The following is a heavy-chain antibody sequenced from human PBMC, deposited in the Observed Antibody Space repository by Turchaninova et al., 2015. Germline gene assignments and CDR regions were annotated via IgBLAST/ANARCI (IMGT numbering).Heavy chain of an antibody. CDR1: GYSISRGDS. D-gene: IGHD4-23*01. CDR2: IYHSGST. Sequence: QVPLQESGPGLVKPSETLSPTSAVAGYSISRGDSWGWIRQPPGKGLEWIGSIYHSGSTLDNPSLKSRATISVDTSKNQFSLKLNSVTAADTAVYYCARHLITNSRYFDPWGQGTLVTVSS. J-gene: IGHJ5*02. V-gene: IGHV4-38-2*01. CDR3: ARHLITNSRYFDP.